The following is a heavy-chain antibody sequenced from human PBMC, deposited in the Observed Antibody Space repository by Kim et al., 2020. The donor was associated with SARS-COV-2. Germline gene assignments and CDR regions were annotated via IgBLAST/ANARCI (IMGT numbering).Heavy chain of an antibody. V-gene: IGHV3-7*03. J-gene: IGHJ5*01. CDR2: MRRDGDDK. D-gene: IGHD2-15*01. CDR1: GFTFSSYW. Sequence: GGSLRLSCAASGFTFSSYWMSWVRQAPGKGLEWVANMRRDGDDKYYVDSVKGRFTISRDNGKNSLYLQMNNLRVEDTAMYYCVRDAGYCTGGSCPRWFFDFWGQGTLVTVSS. CDR3: VRDAGYCTGGSCPRWFFDF.